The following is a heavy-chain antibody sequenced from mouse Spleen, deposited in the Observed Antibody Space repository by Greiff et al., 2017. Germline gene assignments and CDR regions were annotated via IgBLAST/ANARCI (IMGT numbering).Heavy chain of an antibody. V-gene: IGHV1-66*01. Sequence: VQLQQSGPELVKPGASVKISCKASGYSFTSYYIHWVKQRPGQGLEWIGWIYPGSGNTKYSEKFKGKATLTADTSSSTAYMQLSSLTSEDSAVYYCARREAYFDYWGQGTTLTVSS. CDR3: ARREAYFDY. J-gene: IGHJ2*01. CDR2: IYPGSGNT. CDR1: GYSFTSYY.